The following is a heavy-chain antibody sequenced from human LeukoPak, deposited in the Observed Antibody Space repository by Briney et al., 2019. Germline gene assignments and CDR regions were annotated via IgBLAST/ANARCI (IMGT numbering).Heavy chain of an antibody. CDR3: ARDRFDNYVPEY. D-gene: IGHD4-11*01. Sequence: PGGSLRLSCAASGFTFSSYAMHWVRQAPGKGLEWVAVISYDGSNKYYADSAKGRFTISRDNSKNTLYLQMNSLRAEDTAVYYCARDRFDNYVPEYWGQGTLVTVSS. J-gene: IGHJ4*02. CDR1: GFTFSSYA. CDR2: ISYDGSNK. V-gene: IGHV3-30*04.